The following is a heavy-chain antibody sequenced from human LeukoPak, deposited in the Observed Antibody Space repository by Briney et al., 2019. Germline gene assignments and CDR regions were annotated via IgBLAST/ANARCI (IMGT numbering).Heavy chain of an antibody. CDR3: ARAKHRGVAAAASYYYYYYIDV. D-gene: IGHD6-13*01. CDR2: MNPNSGNT. CDR1: GYTFTSYD. V-gene: IGHV1-8*01. J-gene: IGHJ6*03. Sequence: ASVKVSCKASGYTFTSYDINWVRQATGQGLEWMGWMNPNSGNTGYAQKFQGRVTMTRNTSISTACMELSSLRSEDTAVYYCARAKHRGVAAAASYYYYYYIDVWGKGTTVTVSS.